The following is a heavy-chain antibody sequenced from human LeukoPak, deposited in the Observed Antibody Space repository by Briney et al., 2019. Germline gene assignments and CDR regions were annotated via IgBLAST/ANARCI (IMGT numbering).Heavy chain of an antibody. CDR1: GFTFDDYA. CDR3: AKDINRAMDY. D-gene: IGHD1-14*01. J-gene: IGHJ4*02. CDR2: ISWNSASI. V-gene: IGHV3-9*01. Sequence: ALRLSCAASGFTFDDYAMHWVRQAPGKGLEWVSGISWNSASIGYADSVKGRFTISRDNAKNSLYLQMNSLRAEDTALYYCAKDINRAMDYWGQGTLVTVSS.